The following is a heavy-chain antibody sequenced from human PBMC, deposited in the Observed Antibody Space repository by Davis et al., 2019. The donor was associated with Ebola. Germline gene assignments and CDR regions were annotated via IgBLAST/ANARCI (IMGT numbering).Heavy chain of an antibody. CDR3: STGGIRQVGQLDV. Sequence: SVKDRFTISRDNARSSLYLQMSGLRADDTAVYYCSTGGIRQVGQLDVWGQGTTVTVSS. J-gene: IGHJ6*02. D-gene: IGHD3-10*01. V-gene: IGHV3-21*06.